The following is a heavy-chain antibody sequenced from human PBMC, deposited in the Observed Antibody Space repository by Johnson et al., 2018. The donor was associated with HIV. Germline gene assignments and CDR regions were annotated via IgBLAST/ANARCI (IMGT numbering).Heavy chain of an antibody. CDR2: ISYDGSNK. J-gene: IGHJ3*02. Sequence: QVQLVESGGGVVQPGRSLRLSCAASGFTFSSYAMHWVRQAPGKGLEWVAVISYDGSNKYFAYSVKGRFTISRDNSKNTLYLQMNRLRAEDTAVYYCARAFWPYYYDSSGYNDDAFDIWGQGTMVTVSS. V-gene: IGHV3-30-3*01. CDR3: ARAFWPYYYDSSGYNDDAFDI. D-gene: IGHD3-22*01. CDR1: GFTFSSYA.